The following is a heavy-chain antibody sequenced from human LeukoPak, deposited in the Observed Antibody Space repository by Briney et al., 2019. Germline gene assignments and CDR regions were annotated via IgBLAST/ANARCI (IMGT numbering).Heavy chain of an antibody. V-gene: IGHV4-39*01. D-gene: IGHD3-10*01. CDR3: ARHKGDYYGSGSYYLLYYYMDV. J-gene: IGHJ6*03. CDR2: IYYSGST. Sequence: SETLSLTCTVSGGSISSSSYYWGWIRQPPGKGLEWIGAIYYSGSTYYNPSLKGRVTMSVDTSKNQFSLKLSSVTAADTAVYYCARHKGDYYGSGSYYLLYYYMDVWGKGTTVTISS. CDR1: GGSISSSSYY.